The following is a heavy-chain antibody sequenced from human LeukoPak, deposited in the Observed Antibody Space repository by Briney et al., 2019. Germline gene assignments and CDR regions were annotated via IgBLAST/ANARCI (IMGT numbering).Heavy chain of an antibody. CDR3: ARGRFLGIQLWLPDY. CDR1: GYTFTSYD. D-gene: IGHD5-18*01. J-gene: IGHJ4*02. V-gene: IGHV1-8*01. Sequence: ASVKVSCKASGYTFTSYDINWVRQATGQGLKRMGWMNPNSGNTGYAQKFQGRVTMTRNTSISTAYMELSSLRSEDTAVYYCARGRFLGIQLWLPDYWGQGTLVTVSS. CDR2: MNPNSGNT.